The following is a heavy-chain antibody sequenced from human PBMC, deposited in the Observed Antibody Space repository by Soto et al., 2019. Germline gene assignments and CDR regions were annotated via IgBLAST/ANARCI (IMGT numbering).Heavy chain of an antibody. CDR2: ISYDGSNK. Sequence: GGSLRLSCAASGFTFSSYAMHWVRQAPGKGLEWVAVISYDGSNKYYADSVKGRFTISRDNSKNTLYLQMNSLRAEDTAVYYCARDPPVGIAVAGTGDYWGQGTLVTVSS. J-gene: IGHJ4*02. D-gene: IGHD6-19*01. CDR1: GFTFSSYA. V-gene: IGHV3-30-3*01. CDR3: ARDPPVGIAVAGTGDY.